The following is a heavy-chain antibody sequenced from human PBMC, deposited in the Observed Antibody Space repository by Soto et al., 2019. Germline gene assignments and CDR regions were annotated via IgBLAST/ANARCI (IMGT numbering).Heavy chain of an antibody. J-gene: IGHJ5*02. CDR1: GGSISSGGYY. V-gene: IGHV4-31*03. CDR2: IYYSGST. D-gene: IGHD3-10*01. Sequence: QVQLQESGPGLVKPSQTPSLTCTVSGGSISSGGYYWSWIRQHPGKGLEWIGYIYYSGSTYYNPSLKSRVTISVDTSKNQFSMKLSSVTAADTAVYYCARGGRYYYGNWFDPWGQGTLVTVSS. CDR3: ARGGRYYYGNWFDP.